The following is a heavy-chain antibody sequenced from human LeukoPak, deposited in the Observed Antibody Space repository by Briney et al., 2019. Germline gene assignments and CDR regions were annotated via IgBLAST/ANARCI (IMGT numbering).Heavy chain of an antibody. CDR3: ANRPLTRWSGYFREAFDI. CDR1: GFTFSSYA. Sequence: GGSLRLSCAASGFTFSSYAMGWVRQAPGKGLEWVSDITISGGTTHFYSDSAKGRFTISRDNSKNTLYLEMNSLRAEDTAVYYCANRPLTRWSGYFREAFDIWGQGTMVTVSS. J-gene: IGHJ3*02. D-gene: IGHD3-3*01. CDR2: ITISGGTT. V-gene: IGHV3-23*01.